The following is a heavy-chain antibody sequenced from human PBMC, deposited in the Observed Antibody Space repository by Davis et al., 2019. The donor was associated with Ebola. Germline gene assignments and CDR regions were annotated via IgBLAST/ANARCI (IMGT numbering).Heavy chain of an antibody. CDR2: TRNKANSYTT. V-gene: IGHV3-72*01. J-gene: IGHJ5*02. D-gene: IGHD2-21*02. CDR3: ARGGVYCGGDCWHTNWFDP. CDR1: GFTFSSYG. Sequence: GESLKISCAASGFTFSSYGMHWVRQAPGKGLEWVGRTRNKANSYTTEYAASVKGRFTISRDDSKNSLYLQMNSLKTEDTAVYYCARGGVYCGGDCWHTNWFDPWGQGTLVTVSS.